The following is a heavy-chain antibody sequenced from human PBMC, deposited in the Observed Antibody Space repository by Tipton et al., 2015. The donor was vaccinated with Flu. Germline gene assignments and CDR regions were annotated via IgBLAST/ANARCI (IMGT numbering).Heavy chain of an antibody. CDR1: GGSFSGYY. D-gene: IGHD3-22*01. Sequence: TLSLTCAVYGGSFSGYYWSWIRQPPGKGLEWIGEISRGGSTNHNPSLKSRVTISVDTSKNYLSLKLSSVTAADTAVYYCATAGFESSGRLGYWGQGTLVTVSS. J-gene: IGHJ4*02. CDR3: ATAGFESSGRLGY. CDR2: ISRGGST. V-gene: IGHV4-34*01.